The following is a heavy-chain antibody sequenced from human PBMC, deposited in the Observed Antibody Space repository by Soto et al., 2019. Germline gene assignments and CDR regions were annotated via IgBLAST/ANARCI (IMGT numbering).Heavy chain of an antibody. Sequence: VASVKVSCKASGYTFTSYYMHWVRQAPGQGLEWMGIINPSGGSTSYAQKFQGRVTMTRDTSTSTVYMELSSLRSEDTAVYYCARKTIVPAAASQNDAFDIWGQGTMVTVPS. V-gene: IGHV1-46*03. CDR2: INPSGGST. CDR1: GYTFTSYY. J-gene: IGHJ3*02. CDR3: ARKTIVPAAASQNDAFDI. D-gene: IGHD2-2*01.